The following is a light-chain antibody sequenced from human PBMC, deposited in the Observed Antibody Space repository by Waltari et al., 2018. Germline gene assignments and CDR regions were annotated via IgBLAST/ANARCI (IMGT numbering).Light chain of an antibody. Sequence: QSALTQPPSASGSPGQSVTISCTGTSSDVGGYNYVSCYQQYPGKAPKLMIYEVSKRPSGVPDRFSGSKSGNTASLTVSGLQAEDEADYYCSSYAGSNNLGIFGGGTKLTVL. CDR1: SSDVGGYNY. CDR2: EVS. J-gene: IGLJ2*01. CDR3: SSYAGSNNLGI. V-gene: IGLV2-8*01.